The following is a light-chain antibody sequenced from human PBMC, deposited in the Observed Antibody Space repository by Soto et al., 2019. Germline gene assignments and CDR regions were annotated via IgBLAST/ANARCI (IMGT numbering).Light chain of an antibody. CDR1: SSDVGGYNY. CDR3: SSFTSGNPWV. V-gene: IGLV2-14*01. CDR2: EVG. J-gene: IGLJ3*02. Sequence: QSALTQPASVSGSPGQSITISCTGTSSDVGGYNYVSWYQQYPGKAPKLMIYEVGNRPSGVSNRFSGSKSGNTASLTISGLQADDDADYYCSSFTSGNPWVFGGGTKLTVL.